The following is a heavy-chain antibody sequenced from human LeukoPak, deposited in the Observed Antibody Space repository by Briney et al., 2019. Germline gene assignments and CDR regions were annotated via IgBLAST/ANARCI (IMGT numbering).Heavy chain of an antibody. D-gene: IGHD3-3*01. CDR1: GFTFSSYA. CDR3: AKDDFWSGWDYYYYYYMDV. V-gene: IGHV3-23*01. Sequence: GGSLRLSCAASGFTFSSYAMSWVRQAPGKGLEWVSAISGSGGSTYYADSVKGRFTISRDNSKNTLYQQMNSLRAEDTAVYYCAKDDFWSGWDYYYYYYMDVWGKGTTVTVSS. CDR2: ISGSGGST. J-gene: IGHJ6*03.